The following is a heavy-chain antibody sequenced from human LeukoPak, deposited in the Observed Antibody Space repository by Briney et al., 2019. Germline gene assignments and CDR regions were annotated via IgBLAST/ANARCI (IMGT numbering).Heavy chain of an antibody. D-gene: IGHD2-2*02. J-gene: IGHJ5*02. CDR1: GYSISSGYY. CDR2: IYHSGST. Sequence: SETLSLTCTVSGYSISSGYYWGWIRQPPGKGLEWIGSIYHSGSTYYNPSLKSRVTISVDTSKNQFSLKLSSVTAADTAVYYCARVWVADIVVVPAAISWFDPWGQGTLVTVSS. V-gene: IGHV4-38-2*02. CDR3: ARVWVADIVVVPAAISWFDP.